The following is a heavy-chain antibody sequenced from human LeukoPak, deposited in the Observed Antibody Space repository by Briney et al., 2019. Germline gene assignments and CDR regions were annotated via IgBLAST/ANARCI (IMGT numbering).Heavy chain of an antibody. CDR2: ISGSGVST. CDR1: GVSFSNFA. V-gene: IGHV3-23*01. CDR3: AKDAFCSGDSCYSQFDY. D-gene: IGHD2-15*01. Sequence: PGGSLRLSCEVSGVSFSNFAMSWVRQAPGKGLEWVSAISGSGVSTYYADSVKGRFTISRGNSKNTLYLQMNSLRAEDTAVYYCAKDAFCSGDSCYSQFDYWGQGTLVTVSS. J-gene: IGHJ4*02.